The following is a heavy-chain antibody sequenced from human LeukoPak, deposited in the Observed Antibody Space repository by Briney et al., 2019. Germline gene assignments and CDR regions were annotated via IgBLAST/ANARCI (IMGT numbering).Heavy chain of an antibody. Sequence: GDSLRLSCAASGFTFSSYVMSWVRQAPGRGLEWVSAITSNGGITVYADSVRGRFTISRDSSQNTLYLQMSSLSAEDTAVYYCAKGHRVATKPFDYWGRGTLVTVSS. CDR1: GFTFSSYV. CDR3: AKGHRVATKPFDY. CDR2: ITSNGGIT. D-gene: IGHD5-12*01. V-gene: IGHV3-23*01. J-gene: IGHJ4*02.